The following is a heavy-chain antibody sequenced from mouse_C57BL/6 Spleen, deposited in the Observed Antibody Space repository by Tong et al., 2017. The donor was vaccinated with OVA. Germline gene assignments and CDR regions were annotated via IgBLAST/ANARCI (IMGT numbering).Heavy chain of an antibody. CDR2: ISSGSSTI. Sequence: EVQLQESGGGLVQPKGSLKLSCAASGFTFSDYGMHWVRQAPEKGLEWVAYISSGSSTIYYADTVKGRFTISRDNAKNTLFLQMTSLRSEDTAMYYCARPRDYAMDYWGQGTSVTVSS. V-gene: IGHV5-17*01. CDR1: GFTFSDYG. J-gene: IGHJ4*01. CDR3: ARPRDYAMDY.